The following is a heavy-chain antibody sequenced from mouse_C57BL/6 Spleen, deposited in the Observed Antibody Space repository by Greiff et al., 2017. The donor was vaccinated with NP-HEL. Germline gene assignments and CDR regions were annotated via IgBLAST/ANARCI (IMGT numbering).Heavy chain of an antibody. J-gene: IGHJ4*01. Sequence: VQLQQSGPELVKPGASVKISCKASGYAFSSSWMNWVKQRPGKGLEWIGRIYPGDGDTNYNGKFKGKATLTADKSSSTAYMQLSSLTSEDSAVYFCAPYGSSPYAMDYWGQGTSVTVSS. CDR2: IYPGDGDT. D-gene: IGHD1-1*01. CDR3: APYGSSPYAMDY. CDR1: GYAFSSSW. V-gene: IGHV1-82*01.